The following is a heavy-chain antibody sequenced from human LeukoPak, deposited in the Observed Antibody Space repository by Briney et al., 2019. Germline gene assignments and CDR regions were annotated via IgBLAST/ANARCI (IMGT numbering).Heavy chain of an antibody. CDR2: IYFSGSI. J-gene: IGHJ4*02. V-gene: IGHV4-59*01. Sequence: SETLSLTCTVSGGSISTYYWNWIRQPPGKGLEWIGYIYFSGSINYNRSLKSRVTISVDTSMNQFSLRLNSVTAADTAVYYCARGTGSYFTPYYFDYWGQGTLVTVSS. CDR3: ARGTGSYFTPYYFDY. CDR1: GGSISTYY. D-gene: IGHD1-26*01.